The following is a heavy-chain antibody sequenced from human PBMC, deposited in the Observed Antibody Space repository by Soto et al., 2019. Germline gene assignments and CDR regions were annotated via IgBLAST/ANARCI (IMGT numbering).Heavy chain of an antibody. D-gene: IGHD2-2*01. J-gene: IGHJ4*02. V-gene: IGHV1-2*02. CDR1: GYTFTDYF. Sequence: VEMVQSGAEVKKPGASVRASCKASGYTFTDYFIHWVRQAPGQGLEWMGWINPNSGGTNYAQKFHGRFTMTRDTSITTVYVDLSRLRSDDTATYYCARDTKIPANAIHDGRWGQGTLVTVSS. CDR3: ARDTKIPANAIHDGR. CDR2: INPNSGGT.